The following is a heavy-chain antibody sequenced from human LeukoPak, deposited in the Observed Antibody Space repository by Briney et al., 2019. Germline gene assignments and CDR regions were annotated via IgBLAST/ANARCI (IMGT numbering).Heavy chain of an antibody. D-gene: IGHD3-22*01. CDR3: ARGGPGGDYYDSSGYYGDY. CDR2: ISSSSSYI. Sequence: GGSLRLSCAASGFTFSSYSMNWVRQAPGKGLEWVSSISSSSSYIYYADSVKGRFTISRDNAKNSLYLQMNSLRAEDTAVYYCARGGPGGDYYDSSGYYGDYWGQGTLVTVSS. J-gene: IGHJ4*02. CDR1: GFTFSSYS. V-gene: IGHV3-21*01.